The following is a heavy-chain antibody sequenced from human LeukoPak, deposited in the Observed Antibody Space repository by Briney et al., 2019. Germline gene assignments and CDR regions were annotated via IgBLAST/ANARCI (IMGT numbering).Heavy chain of an antibody. CDR3: ARGGYYDNSGHYHRLFDY. D-gene: IGHD3-22*01. CDR1: GYTFTKYG. V-gene: IGHV1-18*01. Sequence: ASVKVSCKASGYTFTKYGITWVRQAPGQGLEWMGWISGYNGNTNYAQRLQDRVTMTTDTSTSTAYMDLRSLRSDDTAVYYCARGGYYDNSGHYHRLFDYWGQGTLVTVSS. J-gene: IGHJ4*02. CDR2: ISGYNGNT.